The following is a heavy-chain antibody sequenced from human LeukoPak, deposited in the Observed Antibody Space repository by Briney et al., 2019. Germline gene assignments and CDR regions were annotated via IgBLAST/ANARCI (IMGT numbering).Heavy chain of an antibody. CDR1: GFTFSSYG. CDR3: ARVLRAIRDWFDP. Sequence: GRSLRLSCAASGFTFSSYGMHWVRQAPGKGLEWVAVIWYDGSNKYYADSVKGRFTISRDNSKNTLYLQMNSLRADDTAVYYCARVLRAIRDWFDPWGQGTLVTVSS. D-gene: IGHD2-15*01. J-gene: IGHJ5*02. V-gene: IGHV3-33*01. CDR2: IWYDGSNK.